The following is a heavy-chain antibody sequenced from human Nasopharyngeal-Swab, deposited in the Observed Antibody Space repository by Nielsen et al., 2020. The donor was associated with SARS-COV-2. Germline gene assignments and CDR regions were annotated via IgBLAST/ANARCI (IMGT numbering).Heavy chain of an antibody. J-gene: IGHJ6*02. CDR1: GFTFRSYT. CDR3: ARDICPGAYGMDV. D-gene: IGHD2-2*01. V-gene: IGHV3-48*02. CDR2: ISSSSTTI. Sequence: GGSLRLSCAASGFTFRSYTLNWVRQAPGKGLEWVSYISSSSTTIYYTGSVRGRFTFSRDNAKNSLFLQMNSLRDEDTAVYYCARDICPGAYGMDVWGQGTTVTVSS.